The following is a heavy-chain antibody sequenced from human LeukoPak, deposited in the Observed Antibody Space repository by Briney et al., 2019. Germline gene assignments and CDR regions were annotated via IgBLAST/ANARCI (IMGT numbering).Heavy chain of an antibody. CDR3: ARENTLNKYDSADEYFQH. CDR1: GGTFSSYA. J-gene: IGHJ1*01. CDR2: IIPIFGTA. Sequence: VASVKVSCKASGGTFSSYAISWVRQAPGQGLEWMGGIIPIFGTANYAQKFQGRVTITADESTSTAYMELSSLRSEDTAVYYCARENTLNKYDSADEYFQHWGQGTLVTVSS. D-gene: IGHD3-22*01. V-gene: IGHV1-69*13.